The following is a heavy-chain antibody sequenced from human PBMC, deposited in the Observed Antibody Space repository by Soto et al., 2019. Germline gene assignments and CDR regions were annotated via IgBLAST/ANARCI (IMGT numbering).Heavy chain of an antibody. D-gene: IGHD3-10*01. Sequence: GESLKISCKGSGYSFTSYWIGWVRQMPGKGLEWMGIIYPGDSDTRYSPSFQGQVTISADKSISTAYLQWSSLKASDTAMYYCARLIETYYYGSGMYYMDVWGKGTTVTVSS. CDR1: GYSFTSYW. CDR2: IYPGDSDT. J-gene: IGHJ6*03. V-gene: IGHV5-51*01. CDR3: ARLIETYYYGSGMYYMDV.